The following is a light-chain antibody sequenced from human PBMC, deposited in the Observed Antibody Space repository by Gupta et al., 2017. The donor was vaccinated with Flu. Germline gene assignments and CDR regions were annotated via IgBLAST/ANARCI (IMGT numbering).Light chain of an antibody. CDR1: QSITKF. Sequence: EIVLTQSPAGLSLSPGEGATLSCRASQSITKFLTWYQQKPGQPPKLLIYDASTRATGIPDRFSGSGSGTDFTLTISRLEPEDCAVYYCQQYIGSPWTFGQGTKVEIK. J-gene: IGKJ1*01. V-gene: IGKV3-20*01. CDR2: DAS. CDR3: QQYIGSPWT.